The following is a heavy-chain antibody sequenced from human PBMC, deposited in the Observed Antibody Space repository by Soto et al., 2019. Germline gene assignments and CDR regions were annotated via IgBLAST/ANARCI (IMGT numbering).Heavy chain of an antibody. CDR2: INHSGST. D-gene: IGHD6-13*01. J-gene: IGHJ4*02. CDR3: ARAAAGSSPAWY. CDR1: GGSFSGYY. Sequence: QVQLQQWGAGLLKPSETLSLTCAVYGGSFSGYYWSWIRQPPGKGLEWIGEINHSGSTNYNPSLTSRVTISVDTSKNQFSLKLSSVTAADTAVYYCARAAAGSSPAWYWGQGTLVTVSS. V-gene: IGHV4-34*01.